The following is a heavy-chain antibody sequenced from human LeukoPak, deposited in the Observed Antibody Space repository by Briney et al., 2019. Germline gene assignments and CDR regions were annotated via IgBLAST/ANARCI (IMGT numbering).Heavy chain of an antibody. V-gene: IGHV4-59*01. CDR3: ARDLIEDGYYYGMDV. CDR2: IYYSGST. Sequence: SETLSLTCTVSGGSISSYYWSWIRQPPGKGLEWIWYIYYSGSTNYNPSLKSRVTISVDTSKNQFSLKLSSVTAADTAVYYCARDLIEDGYYYGMDVWGQGTTVTVSS. CDR1: GGSISSYY. D-gene: IGHD5-24*01. J-gene: IGHJ6*02.